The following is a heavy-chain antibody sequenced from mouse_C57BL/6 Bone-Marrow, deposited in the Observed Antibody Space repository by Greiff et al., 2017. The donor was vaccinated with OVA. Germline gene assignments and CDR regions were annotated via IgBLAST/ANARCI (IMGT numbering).Heavy chain of an antibody. J-gene: IGHJ3*01. CDR2: IRLKSDNYAT. CDR1: GFTFSNYW. Sequence: EVKLMESGGGLVQPGGSMKLSCVASGFTFSNYWMNWVRQSPEKGLEWVAQIRLKSDNYATHYAESVKGRFTISRDDSKSSVYLQMNNLRAEDTGIYYCTEDSTSWFAYWGQGTLVTVSA. D-gene: IGHD2-5*01. CDR3: TEDSTSWFAY. V-gene: IGHV6-3*01.